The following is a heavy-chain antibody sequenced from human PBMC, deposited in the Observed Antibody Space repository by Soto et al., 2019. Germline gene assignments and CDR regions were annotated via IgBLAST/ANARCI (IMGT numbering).Heavy chain of an antibody. CDR1: GGTFSSYT. Sequence: PVKVSCKASGGTFSSYTISWVRQAPGQGLEWMGRIIPILGIANYAQKFQGRVTITADKSTSTAYMELSSLRSEDTAVYYCAIYSTSCYGWCAFDIWGQGTMVTVSS. D-gene: IGHD2-2*01. CDR3: AIYSTSCYGWCAFDI. CDR2: IIPILGIA. V-gene: IGHV1-69*02. J-gene: IGHJ3*02.